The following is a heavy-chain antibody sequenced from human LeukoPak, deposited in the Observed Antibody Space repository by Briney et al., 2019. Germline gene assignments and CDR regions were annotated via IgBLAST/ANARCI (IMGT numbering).Heavy chain of an antibody. CDR2: ISYDGRNK. CDR3: ARDQLRFLEWLFNYFEY. J-gene: IGHJ4*02. V-gene: IGHV3-30-3*01. Sequence: PGRSLRLSCAASGFIFSSYAMHWVRQAPGKGLEWVAVISYDGRNKDYADSVKGRFTISRDNSKNTLYLQMNSLRVEDTAVYYCARDQLRFLEWLFNYFEYWGQGTLVTVSS. CDR1: GFIFSSYA. D-gene: IGHD3-3*01.